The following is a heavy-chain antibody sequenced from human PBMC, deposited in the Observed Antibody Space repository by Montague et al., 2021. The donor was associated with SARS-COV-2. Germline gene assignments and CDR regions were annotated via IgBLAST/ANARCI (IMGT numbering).Heavy chain of an antibody. CDR1: GDSVSSNIAA. J-gene: IGHJ4*02. V-gene: IGHV6-1*01. CDR2: TYYRSKWYN. Sequence: CAISGDSVSSNIAAWNWIRQSPSRGLEWLGRTYYRSKWYNDYAVSVRSRITISPDTSKNQFPLQLNSVTPEDTAVYYCTQERGPGCTTWHYFDYWGQGTLVTVSS. CDR3: TQERGPGCTTWHYFDY. D-gene: IGHD1-14*01.